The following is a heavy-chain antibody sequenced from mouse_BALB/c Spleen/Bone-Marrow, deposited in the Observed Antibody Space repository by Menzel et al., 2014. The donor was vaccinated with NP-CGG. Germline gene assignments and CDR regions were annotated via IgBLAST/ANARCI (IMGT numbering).Heavy chain of an antibody. V-gene: IGHV5-4*02. CDR1: GFTFSDYY. CDR2: ISDGGSYT. CDR3: ARTYRPFALDY. D-gene: IGHD2-14*01. J-gene: IGHJ4*01. Sequence: DVKLVESGGGLVKPGGSLKLSCAASGFTFSDYYMYWVRQTPEKSLEWVATISDGGSYTDYPGSVKGRFTVSRDNAKNNLYLQMSSLKSEDTAMYFCARTYRPFALDYWGQGTSVTVSS.